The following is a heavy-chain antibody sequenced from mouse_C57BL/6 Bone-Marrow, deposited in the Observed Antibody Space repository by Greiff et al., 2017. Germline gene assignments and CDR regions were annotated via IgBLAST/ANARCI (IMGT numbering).Heavy chain of an antibody. CDR3: ARNSFDY. J-gene: IGHJ2*01. CDR2: IRSGSSTI. V-gene: IGHV5-17*01. Sequence: DVMLVESGGGLVKPGGSLTLSCAASGFTFSDYGMHWVRQAPEKGLEWVAYIRSGSSTIYYADTVKGRFTISRDNAKNTLFLQMTSLRSEDTAMYYCARNSFDYWGQGTTLTVSS. CDR1: GFTFSDYG.